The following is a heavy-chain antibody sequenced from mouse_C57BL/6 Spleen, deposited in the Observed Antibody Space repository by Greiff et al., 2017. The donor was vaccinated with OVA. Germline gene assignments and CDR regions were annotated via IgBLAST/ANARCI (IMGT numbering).Heavy chain of an antibody. V-gene: IGHV14-2*01. CDR3: ARLYYYGSSHAMDY. CDR2: IDPEDGET. D-gene: IGHD1-1*01. CDR1: GFNIKDYY. Sequence: EVKLQESGAELVKPGASVKLSCTASGFNIKDYYMHWVKQRTEQGLEWIGRIDPEDGETKYAPKFQGKATITADTSSNTAYLQLSSLTSEDTAVYYCARLYYYGSSHAMDYWGQGTSVTVSS. J-gene: IGHJ4*01.